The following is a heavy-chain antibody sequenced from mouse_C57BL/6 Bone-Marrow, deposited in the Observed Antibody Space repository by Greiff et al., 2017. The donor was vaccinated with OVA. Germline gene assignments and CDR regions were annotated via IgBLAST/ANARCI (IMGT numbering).Heavy chain of an antibody. V-gene: IGHV14-4*01. J-gene: IGHJ2*01. Sequence: EVHLVESGAELVRPGASVKLSCTASGFNIKDDYMHWVKQRPEQGLEWIGWIDPENGDTEYASKFQGKATITADTSSNTAYLQLSSLTSEDTAVYYCTTPPYDSPRYWGQGTTLTVSS. CDR1: GFNIKDDY. D-gene: IGHD2-4*01. CDR2: IDPENGDT. CDR3: TTPPYDSPRY.